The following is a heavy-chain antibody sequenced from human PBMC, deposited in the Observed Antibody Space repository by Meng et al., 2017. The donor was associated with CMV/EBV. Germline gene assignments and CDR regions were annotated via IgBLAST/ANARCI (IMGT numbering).Heavy chain of an antibody. J-gene: IGHJ4*02. V-gene: IGHV4-34*01. CDR2: VNHSGST. CDR3: ARRVRASPYYYDSSGYYPH. CDR1: GGSFSGYY. D-gene: IGHD3-22*01. Sequence: SETLSLTCAVYGGSFSGYYWSRIRQPPGKGPEWIGEVNHSGSTNYNPSLKSRVTISVDTSKNQFSLKLSSVTAADTAVYYCARRVRASPYYYDSSGYYPHWGQGTLVTVSS.